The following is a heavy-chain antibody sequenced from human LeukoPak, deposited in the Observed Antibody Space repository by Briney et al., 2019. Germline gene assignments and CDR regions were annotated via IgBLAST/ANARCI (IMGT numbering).Heavy chain of an antibody. CDR3: ARDGYFDC. Sequence: PSGTLSLTCAVSGGSISSSNWWSWVRQPPGKGLEWIGEINHSGSTNYNPSLKSRVTISVDTSKNQFSLKLSSVTAADTAVYYCARDGYFDCWGQGTLVTVSS. CDR1: GGSISSSNW. CDR2: INHSGST. V-gene: IGHV4-4*02. J-gene: IGHJ4*02.